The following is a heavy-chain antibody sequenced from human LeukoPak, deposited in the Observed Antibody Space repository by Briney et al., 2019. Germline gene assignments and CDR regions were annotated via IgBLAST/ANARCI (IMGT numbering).Heavy chain of an antibody. V-gene: IGHV4-38-2*01. CDR3: ARHSIAGYHYYLDV. Sequence: SETLSLTCAVSGYSISSGHYWGWIRQPPGKGLEWIGSGYHTGTTYYNPSLESRVIISVDTSKNQISLKVTSVTAADTAVYHCARHSIAGYHYYLDVWGKGTTVTVSS. CDR2: GYHTGTT. CDR1: GYSISSGHY. J-gene: IGHJ6*03. D-gene: IGHD2/OR15-2a*01.